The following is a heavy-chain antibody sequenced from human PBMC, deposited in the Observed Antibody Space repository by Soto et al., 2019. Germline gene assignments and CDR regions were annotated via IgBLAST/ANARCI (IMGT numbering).Heavy chain of an antibody. J-gene: IGHJ4*02. D-gene: IGHD5-12*01. Sequence: GGSLRLSCAASGFTIGSYGMHWVRQAPGKGLEWVAGLWYDGDDKYYGDSVKGRLTISRDNSRNTLYLQMNCLRAEDTAVYYCARGYEVATMGEFDYWGQGTLVTVSS. CDR1: GFTIGSYG. CDR3: ARGYEVATMGEFDY. CDR2: LWYDGDDK. V-gene: IGHV3-33*01.